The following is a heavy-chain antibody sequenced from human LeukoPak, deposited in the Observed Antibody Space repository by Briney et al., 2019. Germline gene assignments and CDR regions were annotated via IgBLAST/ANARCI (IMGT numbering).Heavy chain of an antibody. D-gene: IGHD5-12*01. CDR2: IKPNNGDT. CDR3: ARVPPYSGYDRLIDY. V-gene: IGHV1-2*02. Sequence: ASVKVSCKASGYTFTGYDIHWVRQAPGQGLEWMGWIKPNNGDTDYAQKFQGRVTMTRDTSISTAYMELSTMRSDDTAVYYCARVPPYSGYDRLIDYWGQGTLVTVSS. CDR1: GYTFTGYD. J-gene: IGHJ4*02.